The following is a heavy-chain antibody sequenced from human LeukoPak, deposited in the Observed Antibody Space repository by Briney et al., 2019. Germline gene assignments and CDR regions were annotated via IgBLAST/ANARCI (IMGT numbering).Heavy chain of an antibody. Sequence: PGGSLRLSCAASGFTFSSFAMHWVRQAPGKGLEWVAFIYYDGSSKYYADSVKGRFTISRDNSKNTVYLQMNSLRGEDTAVYYCRDPFDYWGKGTLVTVSS. CDR3: RDPFDY. V-gene: IGHV3-30*04. J-gene: IGHJ4*02. CDR1: GFTFSSFA. CDR2: IYYDGSSK.